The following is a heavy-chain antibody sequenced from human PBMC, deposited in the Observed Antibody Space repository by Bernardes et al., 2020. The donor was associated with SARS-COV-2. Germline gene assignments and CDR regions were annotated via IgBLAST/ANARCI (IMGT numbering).Heavy chain of an antibody. V-gene: IGHV3-15*01. D-gene: IGHD3-22*01. CDR2: IKSKTDGGTT. CDR3: TTDEPTYYYDSSGYYHTLNLDY. CDR1: GFTFSNAW. J-gene: IGHJ4*02. Sequence: GGSLRLSCAASGFTFSNAWMSWVRQAPGKGLEWVGRIKSKTDGGTTDYAAPVKGRFTISRDDSKNTLYLQMNSLKTEDTAVYYCTTDEPTYYYDSSGYYHTLNLDYWGQGTLVTVSS.